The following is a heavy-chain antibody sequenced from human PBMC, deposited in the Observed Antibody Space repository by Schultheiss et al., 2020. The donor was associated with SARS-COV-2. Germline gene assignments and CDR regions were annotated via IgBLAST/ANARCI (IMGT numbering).Heavy chain of an antibody. CDR1: GGSISSSNW. D-gene: IGHD6-13*01. J-gene: IGHJ5*02. CDR3: ARGGYSSSWYGEHNWFDP. CDR2: IYHSGST. V-gene: IGHV4-4*02. Sequence: SETLSLTCAVSGGSISSSNWWSWVRQPPGKGLEWIGEIYHSGSTNYNPSLKSRVTISVDTSKNQFSLKLISVTAADTAVYYCARGGYSSSWYGEHNWFDPWGQGTLVNVSS.